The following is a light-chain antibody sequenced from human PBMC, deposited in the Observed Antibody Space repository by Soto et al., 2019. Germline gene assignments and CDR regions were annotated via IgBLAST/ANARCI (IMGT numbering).Light chain of an antibody. CDR1: SSDVGGSAY. Sequence: QSVLTQPASVSGSPGQSITISCTGTSSDVGGSAYVSWYQQRPGKAPKLMIFEVTKRPSGVSNRFSASKSGNTASLTISGVQAEDEADYYCCSYAGTTTWVFGGGTKLTVL. CDR2: EVT. J-gene: IGLJ3*02. CDR3: CSYAGTTTWV. V-gene: IGLV2-23*02.